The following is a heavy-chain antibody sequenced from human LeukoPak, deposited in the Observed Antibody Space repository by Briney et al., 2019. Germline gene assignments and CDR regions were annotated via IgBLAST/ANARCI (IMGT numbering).Heavy chain of an antibody. D-gene: IGHD4-17*01. CDR3: ATHGDYEGNWFDP. Sequence: ASVKVSCKVSGYTLTELSMHWVRQAPGKGLEWMGGFDPEDGETIYAQKFQGRVTMTEDTSTDTAYMELSSLRSEDTAVCYCATHGDYEGNWFDPWGQGTLVTVSS. CDR2: FDPEDGET. CDR1: GYTLTELS. V-gene: IGHV1-24*01. J-gene: IGHJ5*02.